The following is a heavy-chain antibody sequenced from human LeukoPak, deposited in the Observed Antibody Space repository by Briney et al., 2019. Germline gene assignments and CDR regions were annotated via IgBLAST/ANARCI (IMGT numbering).Heavy chain of an antibody. CDR1: GYTFTSYD. J-gene: IGHJ3*02. Sequence: ASVTVSRKASGYTFTSYDINWVRQATGQGLEWMGWMNPNSGKTGYAQKFQGRVTITRNTSISTAYMELSSLRSEDTAVYYCARGGEYCSSTSCYMGDAFEIWGQGTMVTVSS. CDR2: MNPNSGKT. V-gene: IGHV1-8*03. CDR3: ARGGEYCSSTSCYMGDAFEI. D-gene: IGHD2-2*02.